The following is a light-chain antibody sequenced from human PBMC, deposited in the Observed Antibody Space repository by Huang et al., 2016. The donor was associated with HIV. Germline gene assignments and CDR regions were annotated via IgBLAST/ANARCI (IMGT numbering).Light chain of an antibody. V-gene: IGKV2-30*02. Sequence: DVVLTQSPLSLPSTLGQPPSFSCKSIISLLHSVGNTYVNWFLQRPGQSPRRLIYKVSNRDFGVPARFSGSGSGADFTLTISRVEADDIGVYYCMQGTHWPQTFGQGTKVEVK. J-gene: IGKJ1*01. CDR3: MQGTHWPQT. CDR2: KVS. CDR1: ISLLHSVGNTY.